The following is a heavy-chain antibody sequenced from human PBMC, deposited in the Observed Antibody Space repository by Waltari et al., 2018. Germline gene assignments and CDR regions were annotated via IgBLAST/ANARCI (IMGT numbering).Heavy chain of an antibody. D-gene: IGHD2-8*02. J-gene: IGHJ6*02. V-gene: IGHV4-34*01. Sequence: QVHLQQWGAGLLRPSETLSLICAVYGGSLRGYYWGWIRQPPGKGLEWIGEINHSPNITYNPSLRSRVHMSIDTSQNQFSRQLTSVTAADTGVYYCVRLEDCTGPGGNCYSGAPFAVDVWGQGTTVTVPS. CDR1: GGSLRGYY. CDR2: INHSPNI. CDR3: VRLEDCTGPGGNCYSGAPFAVDV.